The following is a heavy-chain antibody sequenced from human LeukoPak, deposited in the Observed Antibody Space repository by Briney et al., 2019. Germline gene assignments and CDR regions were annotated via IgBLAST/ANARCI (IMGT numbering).Heavy chain of an antibody. D-gene: IGHD5-12*01. Sequence: GGSLRLSCAASGVTFSSYEMNWVRQAPGKGLEWVSYISSSGSTIYYADSVKGRFTISRDNAKNSLYLQMNSLRAEHTAVYYCARGYSGYEFDYWGQGTLVTVHS. CDR3: ARGYSGYEFDY. J-gene: IGHJ4*02. V-gene: IGHV3-48*03. CDR2: ISSSGSTI. CDR1: GVTFSSYE.